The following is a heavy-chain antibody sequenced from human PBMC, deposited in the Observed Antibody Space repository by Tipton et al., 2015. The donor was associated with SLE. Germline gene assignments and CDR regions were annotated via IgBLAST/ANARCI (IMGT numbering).Heavy chain of an antibody. CDR1: GGSFSGYY. J-gene: IGHJ4*02. Sequence: TLSLTCAVYGGSFSGYYWSWIRQPPGKGLEWIGEINHSGSTNYNPSLKSRVTISVDTSKNQFSLKLSSVTAADTAVYYCARHASRRSGSYNEIDYWGQGTLVTVSS. V-gene: IGHV4-34*01. CDR2: INHSGST. CDR3: ARHASRRSGSYNEIDY. D-gene: IGHD3-10*01.